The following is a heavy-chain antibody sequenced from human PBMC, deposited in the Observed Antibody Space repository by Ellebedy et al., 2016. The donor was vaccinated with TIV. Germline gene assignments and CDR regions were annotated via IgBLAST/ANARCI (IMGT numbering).Heavy chain of an antibody. CDR3: AKDQDIAMIRGLFDH. J-gene: IGHJ4*02. Sequence: GESLKISCVASGFTFSSFAMSWVRQAPGKGLEWVSCITGSGISTYYADSVKGRFTIARDRSKNTLYLQMNSLRAEDTAVYFCAKDQDIAMIRGLFDHWGQGTLVTVSS. D-gene: IGHD3-10*01. CDR1: GFTFSSFA. CDR2: ITGSGIST. V-gene: IGHV3-23*01.